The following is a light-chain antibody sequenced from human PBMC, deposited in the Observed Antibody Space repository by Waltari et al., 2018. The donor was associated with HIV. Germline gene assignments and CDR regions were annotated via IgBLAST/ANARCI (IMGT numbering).Light chain of an antibody. J-gene: IGLJ2*01. Sequence: HSALTQPASVSGSPGQSISISCTGTSRDIGLYNYVSWYQQYPGKAPQVLIYGVNSRPLGISFRFSGSKSGNTASLTLSGLQAEDEAYYYCSSYTANETLVFGGGTKLTVL. CDR3: SSYTANETLV. CDR1: SRDIGLYNY. V-gene: IGLV2-14*03. CDR2: GVN.